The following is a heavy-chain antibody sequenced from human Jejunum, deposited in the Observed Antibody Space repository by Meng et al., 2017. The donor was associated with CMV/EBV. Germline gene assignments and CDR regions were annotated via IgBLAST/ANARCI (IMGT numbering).Heavy chain of an antibody. Sequence: GLTFRSHWMHWVRQVPGKGLVWVSCIPSAGGSARYADSVKGRFTISRDNAENTVYLQMDSLRVEDTAVYYCARAPSGLGFSGATSWGQGTLVTVSS. V-gene: IGHV3-74*01. CDR1: GLTFRSHW. CDR2: IPSAGGSA. D-gene: IGHD5-12*01. CDR3: ARAPSGLGFSGATS. J-gene: IGHJ1*01.